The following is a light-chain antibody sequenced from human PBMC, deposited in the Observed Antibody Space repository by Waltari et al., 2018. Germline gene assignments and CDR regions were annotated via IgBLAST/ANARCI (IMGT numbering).Light chain of an antibody. CDR3: AAWDDSLRAKFV. CDR2: RND. J-gene: IGLJ1*01. V-gene: IGLV1-47*01. Sequence: QSVLTQPPSASGTPGQRVTISCSGSSYNVGSNYVYWYHQLPGTAPKLLIYRNDPRPSGVPERFSASKSGTLASLAISGLRSEDEADYYCAAWDDSLRAKFVFGTGTKVTVL. CDR1: SYNVGSNY.